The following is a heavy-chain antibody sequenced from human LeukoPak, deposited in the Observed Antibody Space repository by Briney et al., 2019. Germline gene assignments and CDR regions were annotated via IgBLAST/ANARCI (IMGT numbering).Heavy chain of an antibody. D-gene: IGHD2-2*01. CDR1: GFTFSSYE. CDR2: ISSSSSFI. V-gene: IGHV3-48*03. J-gene: IGHJ4*02. CDR3: ARRYCSTTSCLFDY. Sequence: GGSLRLSCAASGFTFSSYEMNWVRQAPGKGLEWVSYISSSSSFISYAGSVKGRFTISRDNAKNSLFLQMNSLRAEDTAVYYCARRYCSTTSCLFDYWGQGTLVTVSS.